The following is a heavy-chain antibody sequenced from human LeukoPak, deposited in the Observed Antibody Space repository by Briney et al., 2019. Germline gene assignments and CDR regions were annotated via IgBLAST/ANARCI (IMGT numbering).Heavy chain of an antibody. CDR3: ARRYYYDSSGPREY. Sequence: PGGSLRLSCAASGFTVSSNYMSWVRQAPGKGLEWVSVIYSGGSTYYADSVKGRFTISRDNSKNTLYLQMNSLRAEDTAVYHCARRYYYDSSGPREYWGQGTLVTVSS. CDR1: GFTVSSNY. J-gene: IGHJ4*02. V-gene: IGHV3-66*01. D-gene: IGHD3-22*01. CDR2: IYSGGST.